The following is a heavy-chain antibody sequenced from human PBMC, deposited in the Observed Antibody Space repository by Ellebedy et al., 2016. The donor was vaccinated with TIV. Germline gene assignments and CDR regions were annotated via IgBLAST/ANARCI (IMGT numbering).Heavy chain of an antibody. Sequence: GGSLRLSXAASGFTFSIYTVHWVRQAPGKGLEWVSSISSTTPYIYYADSVKGRFTISRDNAKNSLYLQMNSLRADDTAMYYCVGAISWGQGTLVTVSS. J-gene: IGHJ5*02. CDR3: VGAIS. CDR2: ISSTTPYI. V-gene: IGHV3-21*01. CDR1: GFTFSIYT. D-gene: IGHD3-16*01.